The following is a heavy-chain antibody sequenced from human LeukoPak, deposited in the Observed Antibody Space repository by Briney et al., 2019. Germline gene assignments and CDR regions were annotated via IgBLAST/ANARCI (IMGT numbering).Heavy chain of an antibody. Sequence: PGGSLRLSCAASGFTFSSYAMSWVRQAPGKGLEWVSGISGSGGSTYYAGSVKGRFTISRDNSKNTLYLQMNSLRAEDTAVYYCAKGSVSVVVPAAIPYYWGQGTLVTVSS. J-gene: IGHJ4*02. D-gene: IGHD2-2*01. CDR2: ISGSGGST. CDR1: GFTFSSYA. V-gene: IGHV3-23*01. CDR3: AKGSVSVVVPAAIPYY.